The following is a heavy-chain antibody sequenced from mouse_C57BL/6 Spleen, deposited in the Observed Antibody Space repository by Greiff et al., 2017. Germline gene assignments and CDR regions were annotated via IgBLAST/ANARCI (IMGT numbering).Heavy chain of an antibody. J-gene: IGHJ3*01. Sequence: EVQLVESGTVLARPGASVKMSCKTSGYTFTSYWMHWVKQRPGQGLEWIGAIYPGNSDTSYNQKFKGKATLTAVTSASTSYMWLSSLTDEDSAVYYCTRDYYGSSGGFAYWGQGTLVTVSA. V-gene: IGHV1-5*01. CDR2: IYPGNSDT. CDR1: GYTFTSYW. CDR3: TRDYYGSSGGFAY. D-gene: IGHD1-1*01.